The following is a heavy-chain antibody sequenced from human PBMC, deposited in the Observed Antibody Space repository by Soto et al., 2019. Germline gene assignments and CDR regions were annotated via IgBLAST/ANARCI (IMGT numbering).Heavy chain of an antibody. J-gene: IGHJ6*02. D-gene: IGHD3-22*01. V-gene: IGHV1-2*02. Sequence: ASVKVSCKASGYTFTGYYMHWVRQAPGQGLEWMGWINPNSGGTNYAQKFQGRVTMTRDTSISTAYMELSRLRSDDTAVYYCARGVYKGGKDFDSSGYDPPEKGYYYGMDVWGQGTTVTVSS. CDR2: INPNSGGT. CDR3: ARGVYKGGKDFDSSGYDPPEKGYYYGMDV. CDR1: GYTFTGYY.